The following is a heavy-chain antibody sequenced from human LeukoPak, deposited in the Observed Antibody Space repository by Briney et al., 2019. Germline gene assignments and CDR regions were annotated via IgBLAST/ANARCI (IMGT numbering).Heavy chain of an antibody. CDR1: GGSISSSTYS. Sequence: SETLSPTCTVSGGSISSSTYSWGWIRQPPGKGLEWIGSISYGGTTYYNPSLNSRVTISVDTSKNQFSLRLSSVTAADTAVYYCARLVGYYYYYMDVWGKGTTVTVSS. D-gene: IGHD2-15*01. J-gene: IGHJ6*03. CDR3: ARLVGYYYYYMDV. V-gene: IGHV4-39*01. CDR2: ISYGGTT.